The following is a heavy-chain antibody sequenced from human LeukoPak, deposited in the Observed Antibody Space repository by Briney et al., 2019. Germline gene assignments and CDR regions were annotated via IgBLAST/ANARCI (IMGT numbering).Heavy chain of an antibody. CDR1: GYSISSGYY. Sequence: PSETLSLTCAVSGYSISSGYYWGWIRQPPGKGLEWIGSIYHSGSTYYNPSLKSQVTISVDTSKNQFSLKLSSVTAADTAAYYCARRSSGSYYSDYFDYWGQGTLVTVSS. V-gene: IGHV4-38-2*01. CDR2: IYHSGST. J-gene: IGHJ4*02. D-gene: IGHD1-26*01. CDR3: ARRSSGSYYSDYFDY.